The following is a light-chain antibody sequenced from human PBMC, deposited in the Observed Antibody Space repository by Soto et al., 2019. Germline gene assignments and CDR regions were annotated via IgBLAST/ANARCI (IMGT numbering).Light chain of an antibody. CDR2: EVS. Sequence: QSVLTQPASVSGSPGQSITISCTGTSSDVGSYNLVSWYQQHPGKAPKLMIYEVSKRPSGVSNRFSGSKSGNTASLTISELQAEDEADYYCCSYAAAGVYVFGTGTKVTVL. CDR3: CSYAAAGVYV. V-gene: IGLV2-23*02. CDR1: SSDVGSYNL. J-gene: IGLJ1*01.